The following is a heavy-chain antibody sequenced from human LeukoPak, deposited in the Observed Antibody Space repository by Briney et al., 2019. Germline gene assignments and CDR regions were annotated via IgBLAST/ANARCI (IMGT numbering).Heavy chain of an antibody. CDR3: ARAEEVEGRYYDFWSAPRIMDV. J-gene: IGHJ6*02. CDR2: IIPIFGTA. CDR1: GGTFSIYA. D-gene: IGHD3-3*01. V-gene: IGHV1-69*13. Sequence: SVTVSCTASGGTFSIYAISWVRQAPGQGLEWMGGIIPIFGTANYAQKFQGRGTITADESTSTAYMELSSLRSEDTAVYYCARAEEVEGRYYDFWSAPRIMDVWGQGTTVTVSS.